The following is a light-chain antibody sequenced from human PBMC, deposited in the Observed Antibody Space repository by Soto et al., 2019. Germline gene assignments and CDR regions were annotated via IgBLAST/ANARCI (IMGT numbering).Light chain of an antibody. V-gene: IGKV3-15*01. J-gene: IGKJ2*01. Sequence: EIVMTQSPATLSVSPGERATLSCRASQSVSTSLAWYQQKPGQAPRLLIYGASIRATGIPGRFSGSGSGTEFNLTISSLQSEDLAVYYCQQYDNWYTFGQGTKLDIK. CDR3: QQYDNWYT. CDR2: GAS. CDR1: QSVSTS.